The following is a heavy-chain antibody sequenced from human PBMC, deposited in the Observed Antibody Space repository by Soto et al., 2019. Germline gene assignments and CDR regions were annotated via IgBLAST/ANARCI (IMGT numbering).Heavy chain of an antibody. V-gene: IGHV3-30-3*01. CDR3: ARDIVVVVAATPGY. J-gene: IGHJ4*02. D-gene: IGHD2-15*01. CDR1: GFTFSSYA. Sequence: QVQLVASGGGVVKPGRSLRLSCAASGFTFSSYAMHWVRQDPGKGLEWVAVISYDGSNKYYADAVKGRFTISRDNSKNTLYLQMTSLRAEDTAVYYCARDIVVVVAATPGYWGQGNLVTVSS. CDR2: ISYDGSNK.